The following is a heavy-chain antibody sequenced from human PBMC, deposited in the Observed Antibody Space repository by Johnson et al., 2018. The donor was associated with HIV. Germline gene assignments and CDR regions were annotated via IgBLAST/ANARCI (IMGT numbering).Heavy chain of an antibody. D-gene: IGHD3-3*01. V-gene: IGHV3-30*03. CDR2: ISYDGSNK. J-gene: IGHJ3*02. CDR1: GFTFSSYG. Sequence: QVQLVESGGGVVQPGRSLRLSCAASGFTFSSYGMHWVRQAPGKGLEWVAVISYDGSNKYYPDSVKGRFTLSRDNSKNTLYLHMNSLRAEDTAVYYCARDKRDYDFWGGDAFDIWGQGTMVTVSS. CDR3: ARDKRDYDFWGGDAFDI.